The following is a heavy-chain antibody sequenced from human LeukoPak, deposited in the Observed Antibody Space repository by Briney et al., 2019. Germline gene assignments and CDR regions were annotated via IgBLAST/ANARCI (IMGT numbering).Heavy chain of an antibody. CDR2: ISYVGTT. V-gene: IGHV4-39*01. CDR1: SGSITTIPYN. D-gene: IGHD3-9*01. J-gene: IGHJ5*01. CDR3: ARHPTGYPNWFDS. Sequence: PSETLSLTCTNSSGSITTIPYNCGWIRQPPGKGLEWIGTISYVGTTYYEPSLKGRVTMSIDTSKNQFSLNLNSATAADTAVYYCARHPTGYPNWFDSWGQGTLVIVSS.